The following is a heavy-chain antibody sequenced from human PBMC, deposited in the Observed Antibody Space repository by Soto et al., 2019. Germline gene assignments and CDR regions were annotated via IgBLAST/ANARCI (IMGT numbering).Heavy chain of an antibody. CDR1: GLTLSNAW. CDR3: TTGSVEGV. Sequence: EVQLVEAGGGFIYPGGSLRLSCAASGLTLSNAWMNWVRQAPGKGLEWVGRIKTNTEGGTTDYAAEVIGRFTVSRDDSKNTLYLQMNSLKTEDTAVYYCTTGSVEGVWGQGTTVTVSS. V-gene: IGHV3-15*07. D-gene: IGHD2-15*01. CDR2: IKTNTEGGTT. J-gene: IGHJ6*02.